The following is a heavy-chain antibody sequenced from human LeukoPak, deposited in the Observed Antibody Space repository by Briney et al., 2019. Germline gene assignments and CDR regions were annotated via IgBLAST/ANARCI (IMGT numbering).Heavy chain of an antibody. CDR2: IFYSGST. V-gene: IGHV4-39*07. D-gene: IGHD6-13*01. CDR3: ASSLGYSSSWYKLYFQH. J-gene: IGHJ1*01. CDR1: GGSISTSNYY. Sequence: SETLSLTCTVSGGSISTSNYYWGWIRQPPGKGLEWIGNIFYSGSTYYSPSLRSRVTISVDTSKNQFSLKLSSVTAADTAVYYCASSLGYSSSWYKLYFQHWGQGTLVTVSS.